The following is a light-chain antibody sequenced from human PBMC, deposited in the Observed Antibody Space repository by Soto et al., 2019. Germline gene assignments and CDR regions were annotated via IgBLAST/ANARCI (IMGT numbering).Light chain of an antibody. CDR2: GAS. CDR1: QSVSSN. J-gene: IGKJ1*01. CDR3: QQRYSGWT. Sequence: EIVMTQSPATLSVSPGERATLSCRASQSVSSNLAWYQQKPGQAPRLLIYGASTRATGIPDRFSGGGSGTDFTLTISRLEPEDFAVYYCQQRYSGWTFGQGTKV. V-gene: IGKV3D-15*01.